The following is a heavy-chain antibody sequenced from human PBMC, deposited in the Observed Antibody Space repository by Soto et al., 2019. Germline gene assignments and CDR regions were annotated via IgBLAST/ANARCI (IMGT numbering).Heavy chain of an antibody. D-gene: IGHD6-19*01. Sequence: GASLKISVTRPGYSLTNIWIDWVRHMPWKGLEWMGRIDPGDSVTTYNPYFQGHVTMSADKSINTAYLQWSSLKASDTAMYYCASGGDASGHHDFDVWGLGTMLTVSS. CDR1: GYSLTNIW. CDR3: ASGGDASGHHDFDV. V-gene: IGHV5-10-1*01. J-gene: IGHJ3*01. CDR2: IDPGDSVT.